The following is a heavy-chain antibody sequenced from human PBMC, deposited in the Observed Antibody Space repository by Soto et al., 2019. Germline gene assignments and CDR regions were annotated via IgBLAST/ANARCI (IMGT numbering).Heavy chain of an antibody. Sequence: TCSVSDGSSISNSDYWVRKRQAPGRGLEWIGSIDSSGPSTYNPTLMSRVTISVDTSKNQFSLRLTSVTAADTGVYFCAKIPQPGNIGRGDFDSSGQGIMVTVSS. D-gene: IGHD1-1*01. CDR2: IDSSGPS. J-gene: IGHJ4*02. CDR1: DGSSISNSDY. CDR3: AKIPQPGNIGRGDFDS. V-gene: IGHV4-39*01.